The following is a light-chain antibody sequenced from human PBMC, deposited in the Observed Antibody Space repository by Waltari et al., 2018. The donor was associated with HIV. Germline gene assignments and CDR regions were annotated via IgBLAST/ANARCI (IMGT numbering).Light chain of an antibody. Sequence: EVVLTQSPATLSLSPGERATLSCRASQSVSSYLAWYQQRPGQAPRLLIYDASHRATGIPARFSGSWSWTNFTLTISSLESEDFAVYYCQQRSNWPTWTFGQGTKVEIK. J-gene: IGKJ1*01. CDR3: QQRSNWPTWT. CDR2: DAS. V-gene: IGKV3-11*01. CDR1: QSVSSY.